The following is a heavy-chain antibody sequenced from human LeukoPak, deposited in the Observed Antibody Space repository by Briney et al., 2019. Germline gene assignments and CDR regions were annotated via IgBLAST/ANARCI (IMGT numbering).Heavy chain of an antibody. CDR3: ARVYYSNSYDYWYFDL. D-gene: IGHD6-13*01. V-gene: IGHV4-39*07. CDR1: GDSISLSFYY. J-gene: IGHJ2*01. Sequence: SETLSLTCSVSGDSISLSFYYWGWIRQPPGKALEWIGSVYYSGSTYYNPSLKSRVTISVDTSKNQFSLKLSSVTAADTAVYYCARVYYSNSYDYWYFDLWGRGTLVTVSS. CDR2: VYYSGST.